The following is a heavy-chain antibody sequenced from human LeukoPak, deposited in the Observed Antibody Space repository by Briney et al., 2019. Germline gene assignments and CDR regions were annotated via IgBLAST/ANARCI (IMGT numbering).Heavy chain of an antibody. CDR3: ARATKVSSGSWYPGLNYGMDV. V-gene: IGHV4-61*01. D-gene: IGHD6-13*01. CDR1: GVSVSSGSYY. Sequence: SETLSLTCTVSGVSVSSGSYYWSWIRQPPGKGLEWIGYIYYSGSTNYNPSLKSRVTISVDTSKNQFSLKLSSVTAADTAVYYCARATKVSSGSWYPGLNYGMDVWGKGTTVTVSS. CDR2: IYYSGST. J-gene: IGHJ6*04.